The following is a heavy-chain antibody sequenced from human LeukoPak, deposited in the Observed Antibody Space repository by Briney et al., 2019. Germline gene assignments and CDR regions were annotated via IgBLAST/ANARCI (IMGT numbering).Heavy chain of an antibody. V-gene: IGHV5-51*01. CDR2: IDPGDSDT. CDR1: GSPFTSYW. Sequence: GGSLQTSCQGSGSPFTSYWIGGVRQVPGKGLEWMGIIDPGDSDTRYRPSFQGQVTISADKSTRTAYLQWSSLKASDAAMYYCARGYSSSREGFDYWGQGTLLTLSS. D-gene: IGHD6-13*01. CDR3: ARGYSSSREGFDY. J-gene: IGHJ4*02.